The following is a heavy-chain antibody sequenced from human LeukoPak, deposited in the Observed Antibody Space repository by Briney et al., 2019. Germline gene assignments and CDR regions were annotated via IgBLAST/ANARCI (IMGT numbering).Heavy chain of an antibody. V-gene: IGHV4-34*01. CDR2: INHSGST. CDR1: GGSFSGYY. J-gene: IGHJ5*02. Sequence: PSETLSLTCAVYGGSFSGYYWSWIRQPPGKGLEWIGEINHSGSTYYNPSLKSRVTISVDTSKNQFSLKLSSVTAADTAVYYCARGRVRGVIMSWFDPWGQGTLVTVSS. D-gene: IGHD3-10*01. CDR3: ARGRVRGVIMSWFDP.